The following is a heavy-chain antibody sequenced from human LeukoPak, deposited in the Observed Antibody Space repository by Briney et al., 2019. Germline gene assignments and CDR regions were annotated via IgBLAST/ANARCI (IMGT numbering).Heavy chain of an antibody. CDR3: ARGSSWYDPIDY. CDR2: IYSGGST. Sequence: GGSLRLSCAASGFTVSNNYMSWVRQAPGKGLEWVSIIYSGGSTYYADSVKGRFTISRDNSKNTLYLQMNSLRAEDTAVYYCARGSSWYDPIDYWGQGTLVTASS. D-gene: IGHD6-13*01. V-gene: IGHV3-53*01. J-gene: IGHJ4*02. CDR1: GFTVSNNY.